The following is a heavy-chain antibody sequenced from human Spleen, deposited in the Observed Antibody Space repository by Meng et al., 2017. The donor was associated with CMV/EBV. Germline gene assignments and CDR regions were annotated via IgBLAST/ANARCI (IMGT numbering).Heavy chain of an antibody. D-gene: IGHD1-1*01. V-gene: IGHV2-5*01. CDR3: AHIFTRLAVPGTDWFDP. J-gene: IGHJ5*02. CDR2: IYWNDET. Sequence: QITLKESGPTLVKPTQTLTLPCTFSGFSLTTYGVGVAWIRQPPGKALEWLGLIYWNDETRYSPSLKARLTITKDTSRNQVLLTMTDVDPVDTATYFCAHIFTRLAVPGTDWFDPWGQGTLVTVSS. CDR1: GFSLTTYGVG.